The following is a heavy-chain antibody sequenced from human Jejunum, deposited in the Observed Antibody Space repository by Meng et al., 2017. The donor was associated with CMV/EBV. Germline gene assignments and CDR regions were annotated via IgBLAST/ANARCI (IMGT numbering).Heavy chain of an antibody. CDR2: IYSGGTA. V-gene: IGHV3-66*02. D-gene: IGHD2-2*01. J-gene: IGHJ6*02. CDR1: GFTVSSNS. Sequence: GFTVSSNSLSWVRQAPGKGLEWVSIIYSGGTAYYAGSVKGRFTISRDNSKNALSLQMGSLRAEDTAVYYCARQTVVAGSYYGMDVWGQGTTVTVSS. CDR3: ARQTVVAGSYYGMDV.